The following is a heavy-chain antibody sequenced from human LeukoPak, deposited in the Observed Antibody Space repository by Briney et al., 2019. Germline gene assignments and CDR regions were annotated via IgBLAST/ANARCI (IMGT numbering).Heavy chain of an antibody. Sequence: PGGSLRLSCAASGFSFSSYAMTWVRQAPGKGLEWVSSISGTGDTTYYADSVKGRFTVSRDNSKNTLYLQMNSLRAEDTAVYYCASGAVTTGDFDYWGQGTLVTVSS. D-gene: IGHD4-17*01. CDR3: ASGAVTTGDFDY. J-gene: IGHJ4*02. CDR2: ISGTGDTT. CDR1: GFSFSSYA. V-gene: IGHV3-23*01.